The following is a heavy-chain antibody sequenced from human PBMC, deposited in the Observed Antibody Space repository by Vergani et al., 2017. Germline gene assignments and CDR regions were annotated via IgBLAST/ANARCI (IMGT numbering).Heavy chain of an antibody. CDR1: GFTFSSYW. J-gene: IGHJ6*03. CDR2: IKQDGSEK. V-gene: IGHV3-7*01. D-gene: IGHD3-3*01. CDR3: ARGLDLEWLDYYYYMDV. Sequence: EVQLVESGGGLVQPGGSLRLSCAASGFTFSSYWMSWVRQAPGKGLVWVANIKQDGSEKYYVDSVKGRFTISRDNAKNSLYLQMNSLRAEDTAVYYCARGLDLEWLDYYYYMDVWGKGTTVTVSS.